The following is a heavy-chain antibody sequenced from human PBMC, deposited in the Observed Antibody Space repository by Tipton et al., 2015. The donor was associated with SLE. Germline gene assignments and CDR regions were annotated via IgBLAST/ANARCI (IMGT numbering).Heavy chain of an antibody. CDR1: GFRFSIYS. CDR3: ARAESSSSYFDY. J-gene: IGHJ4*02. V-gene: IGHV3-21*03. D-gene: IGHD6-6*01. CDR2: ISSSSNFI. Sequence: SLRLSCSASGFRFSIYSFKWVRQAPGKGLEWVSSISSSSNFIYYADSVKGRFTISRDNSKNSVYLQMNSLRAEDTGVYYCARAESSSSYFDYWGQGTLVAVSS.